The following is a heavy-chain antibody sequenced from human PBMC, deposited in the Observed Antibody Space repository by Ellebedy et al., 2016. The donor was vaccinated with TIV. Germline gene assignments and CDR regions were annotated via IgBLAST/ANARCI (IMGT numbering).Heavy chain of an antibody. Sequence: AASVKVSCKASGYTFTGYYMHWVRQAPGQGLEWMGWINPNSGGTNYAQKFQGRVTMTRDTSISTAYMELSRLRADDTAGYYCARDGQVAPFDPWGQGTLVTVSS. CDR3: ARDGQVAPFDP. CDR1: GYTFTGYY. CDR2: INPNSGGT. J-gene: IGHJ5*02. V-gene: IGHV1-2*02. D-gene: IGHD2-15*01.